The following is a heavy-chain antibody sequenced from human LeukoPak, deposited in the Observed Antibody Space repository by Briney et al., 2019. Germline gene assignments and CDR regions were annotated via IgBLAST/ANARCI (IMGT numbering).Heavy chain of an antibody. CDR3: AKHSRGSSRGASAFDF. J-gene: IGHJ4*02. Sequence: PGGSLRLSCAASGFTFSTYAMSWVRQAPGKGLEWVSAISVTGGSTYSADSVKGRFTISRDNSKNTLYLQMNSLRGEDTAAYYCAKHSRGSSRGASAFDFWGQGTLVTVSS. CDR2: ISVTGGST. D-gene: IGHD1-26*01. CDR1: GFTFSTYA. V-gene: IGHV3-23*01.